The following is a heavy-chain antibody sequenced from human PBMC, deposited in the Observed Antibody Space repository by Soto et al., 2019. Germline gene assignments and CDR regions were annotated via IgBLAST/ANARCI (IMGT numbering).Heavy chain of an antibody. Sequence: QVHLVQSGAEVKKPGASVKVSCKASGYTFTSYGITWVRQAPGQGLEWMGWISAHNGNTDYAQKLQGRVIVTRDTSTSTADMELRCLRSDDTAVYYCARGGYGDYWGQGALVTVSS. CDR2: ISAHNGNT. D-gene: IGHD1-1*01. CDR1: GYTFTSYG. J-gene: IGHJ4*02. V-gene: IGHV1-18*01. CDR3: ARGGYGDY.